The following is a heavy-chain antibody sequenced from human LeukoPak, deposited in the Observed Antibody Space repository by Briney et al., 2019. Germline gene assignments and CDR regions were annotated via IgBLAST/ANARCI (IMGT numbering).Heavy chain of an antibody. V-gene: IGHV3-33*01. CDR1: GFTFSSYG. CDR2: IWYDGSNK. J-gene: IGHJ4*02. CDR3: ARGAPPTNYYDSSGYMNY. D-gene: IGHD3-22*01. Sequence: GGSLRLSCAASGFTFSSYGMHWVRQAPSKGLEWVAVIWYDGSNKYYADSVKGRFTISRDNSKNTLYLQMNSLRAEDTAVYYCARGAPPTNYYDSSGYMNYWGQGTLVTVSS.